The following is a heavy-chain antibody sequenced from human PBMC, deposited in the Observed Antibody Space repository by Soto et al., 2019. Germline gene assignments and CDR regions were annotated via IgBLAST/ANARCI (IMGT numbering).Heavy chain of an antibody. CDR1: GYTFTSYA. D-gene: IGHD3-3*01. Sequence: ASVKVSCKASGYTFTSYAMHWVRRAPGQRLEWMGWINAGNGNTKYSQKFQGRVTITRDTSASTAYMELSSLRSEDTAVYYCARGGGILETMSHYYYYYMDVCGKGTTVTVSS. V-gene: IGHV1-3*01. CDR2: INAGNGNT. CDR3: ARGGGILETMSHYYYYYMDV. J-gene: IGHJ6*03.